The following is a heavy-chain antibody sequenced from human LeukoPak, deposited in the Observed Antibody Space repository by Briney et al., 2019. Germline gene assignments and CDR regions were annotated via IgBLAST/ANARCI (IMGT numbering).Heavy chain of an antibody. V-gene: IGHV3-30*02. CDR1: GFTFSSYG. D-gene: IGHD5-18*01. Sequence: GSLRLSCAASGFTFSSYGMHWVRQAPGKGLEWVAFIRYDGSNKYYADSVKGRFTISRDNSKNTLYLQMNSLRAEDTAVYYCAKADVDTAMVTAYSFDYWGQGTLVTVSS. J-gene: IGHJ4*02. CDR3: AKADVDTAMVTAYSFDY. CDR2: IRYDGSNK.